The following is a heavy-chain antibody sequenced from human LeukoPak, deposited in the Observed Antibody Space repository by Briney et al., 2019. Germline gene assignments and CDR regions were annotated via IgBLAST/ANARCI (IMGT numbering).Heavy chain of an antibody. Sequence: PGGSLRLSCAASGFTFSSYGMHWVRQAPGKGLEWVAFIRYDGSNKYYADSVKGRFTISRDNSKNTLYLQMKSLRAEDTAVYYCARTHYYGSGSYYSPPGYWGQGTLVTVSS. CDR2: IRYDGSNK. D-gene: IGHD3-10*01. J-gene: IGHJ4*02. V-gene: IGHV3-30*02. CDR3: ARTHYYGSGSYYSPPGY. CDR1: GFTFSSYG.